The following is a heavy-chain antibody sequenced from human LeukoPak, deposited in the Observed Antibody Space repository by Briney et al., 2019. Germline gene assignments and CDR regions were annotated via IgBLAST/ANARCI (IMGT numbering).Heavy chain of an antibody. Sequence: SETLSLTCTVSGGSISSYYWSWIRQPPGKGLEWIGYIYYSGSTNYNPSLKSRVTISVDTSKNQFSLKLSSVTAADTAVYYCARDKRYYDSSGYYQGSGMDVWGQGTTVTVSS. CDR1: GGSISSYY. CDR3: ARDKRYYDSSGYYQGSGMDV. V-gene: IGHV4-59*01. J-gene: IGHJ6*02. D-gene: IGHD3-22*01. CDR2: IYYSGST.